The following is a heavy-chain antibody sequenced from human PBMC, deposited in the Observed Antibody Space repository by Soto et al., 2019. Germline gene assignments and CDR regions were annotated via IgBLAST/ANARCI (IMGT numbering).Heavy chain of an antibody. D-gene: IGHD3-3*01. V-gene: IGHV1-8*01. CDR1: GYTFTSYD. CDR2: MNPNSGNT. CDR3: ARGTIGDFGVVFGNYYMDV. J-gene: IGHJ6*03. Sequence: ASVKVSCKASGYTFTSYDINWVRQATGQGLEWMGWMNPNSGNTGYAQKFQGRVTMTRNTSISTAYMELSSLRSEDTAVYYCARGTIGDFGVVFGNYYMDVWGKGTTVTVSS.